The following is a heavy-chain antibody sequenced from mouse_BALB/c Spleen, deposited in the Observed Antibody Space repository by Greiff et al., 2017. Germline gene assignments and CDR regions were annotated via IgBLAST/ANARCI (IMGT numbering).Heavy chain of an antibody. CDR2: ISDGGSYT. V-gene: IGHV5-4*02. D-gene: IGHD3-3*01. Sequence: EVKLVESGGGLVKPGGSLKLSCAASGFTFSDYYMYWVRQTPEKRLEWVATISDGGSYTYYPDSVKGRFTISRDNAKNNLYLQMSSLKSEDTAMYYCARGLGAMDYWGQGTSVTVSS. CDR3: ARGLGAMDY. CDR1: GFTFSDYY. J-gene: IGHJ4*01.